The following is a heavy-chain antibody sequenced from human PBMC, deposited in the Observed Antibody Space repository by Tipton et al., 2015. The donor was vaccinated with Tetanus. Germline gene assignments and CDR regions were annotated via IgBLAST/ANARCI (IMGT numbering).Heavy chain of an antibody. CDR3: ARVKGVRFFDS. CDR2: IFYSGST. V-gene: IGHV4-59*01. J-gene: IGHJ4*02. CDR1: GGSISSYY. D-gene: IGHD2-8*01. Sequence: TLSLTCTVSGGSISSYYWSWIRQSPRKGLEWIGYIFYSGSTNYNPSLKSRVTMSADTSKNHFSLKVASVTAADTAIYYCARVKGVRFFDSWGQGTVVTVSS.